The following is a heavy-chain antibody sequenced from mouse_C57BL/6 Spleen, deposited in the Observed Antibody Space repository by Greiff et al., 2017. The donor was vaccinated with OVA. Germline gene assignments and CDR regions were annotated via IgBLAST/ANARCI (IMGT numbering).Heavy chain of an antibody. D-gene: IGHD1-1*01. CDR3: ASEGVINTGEAPFDY. CDR1: GFTFTSYG. CDR2: IYPRSGNT. Sequence: QVQLLQSGAELVRPGASVKLSCKASGFTFTSYGISWVKQSTGQGLEWIGRIYPRSGNTYYNENFKGKATLTADKSSGAAYMELHSLTSEDSAVYFCASEGVINTGEAPFDYWGQGTTLTVSS. J-gene: IGHJ2*01. V-gene: IGHV1-81*01.